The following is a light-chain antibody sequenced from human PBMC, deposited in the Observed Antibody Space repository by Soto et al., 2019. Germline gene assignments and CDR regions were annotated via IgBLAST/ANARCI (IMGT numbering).Light chain of an antibody. Sequence: QSVLTQPPSVSGAPGQRATISCTGSSSNIGAGYDVHWYHQLPGTAPKLLIYGNSNRPSGVPDRFSGSKSGTSASLAITGLQAEDEADYYCQSYDSSLSGWVFGGGTKLTVL. J-gene: IGLJ3*02. CDR1: SSNIGAGYD. CDR2: GNS. CDR3: QSYDSSLSGWV. V-gene: IGLV1-40*01.